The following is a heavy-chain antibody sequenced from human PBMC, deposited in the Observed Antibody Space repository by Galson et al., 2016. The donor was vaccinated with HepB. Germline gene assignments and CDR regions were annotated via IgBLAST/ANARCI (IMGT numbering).Heavy chain of an antibody. J-gene: IGHJ5*02. CDR1: GFTFSNYA. D-gene: IGHD1-1*01. Sequence: SLRLSCAASGFTFSNYAMSWVRQAPGKGLEWVSSISGSGGTTYYADSVKGRFTISRDKSKNTLYLQMNSLRAEDTAIYYCARERTKLEFDPWGQGTLVTVSS. CDR3: ARERTKLEFDP. V-gene: IGHV3-23*01. CDR2: ISGSGGTT.